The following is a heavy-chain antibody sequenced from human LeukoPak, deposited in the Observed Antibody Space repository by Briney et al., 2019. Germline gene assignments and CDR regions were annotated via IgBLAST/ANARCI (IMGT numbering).Heavy chain of an antibody. D-gene: IGHD3-16*02. CDR3: ARDLLPMITFGGVIVSTTRNWFDP. J-gene: IGHJ5*02. Sequence: ASVKVSCKASGYTFTSYYMHWVRQAPGQGLEWMGWISAYNGNTNYAQKLQGRVTMTTDTSTSTAYMELRSLRSDDTAVYYCARDLLPMITFGGVIVSTTRNWFDPWGQGTLVTVSS. CDR1: GYTFTSYY. CDR2: ISAYNGNT. V-gene: IGHV1-18*04.